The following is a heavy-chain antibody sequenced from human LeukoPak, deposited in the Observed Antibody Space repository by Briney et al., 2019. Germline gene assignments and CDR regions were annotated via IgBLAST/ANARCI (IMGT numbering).Heavy chain of an antibody. CDR1: GFTFSSYA. CDR2: INGSGGST. J-gene: IGHJ4*02. CDR3: ASPGQWDY. Sequence: PGGSLRLSCAAPGFTFSSYAMSWVRQAPGKGLEWVSAINGSGGSTCYADSVKGRFTISRDNSRNTLYLQMNSLRAEDTAVYYCASPGQWDYWGQGTLVTVSS. V-gene: IGHV3-23*01. D-gene: IGHD6-19*01.